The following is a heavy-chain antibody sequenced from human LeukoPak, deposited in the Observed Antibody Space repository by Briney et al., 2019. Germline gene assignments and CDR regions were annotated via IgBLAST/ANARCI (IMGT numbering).Heavy chain of an antibody. Sequence: GGSLRLSCAASGFTFSIYSMDWVRPAPGKGVEWVSSISSSGSYIYYADSLKGRFTISRDNTKNSLYLQMNSLRAEDTAVYYCAREDASSWDYWGQGILVTVSS. CDR2: ISSSGSYI. CDR3: AREDASSWDY. CDR1: GFTFSIYS. D-gene: IGHD6-13*01. V-gene: IGHV3-21*01. J-gene: IGHJ4*02.